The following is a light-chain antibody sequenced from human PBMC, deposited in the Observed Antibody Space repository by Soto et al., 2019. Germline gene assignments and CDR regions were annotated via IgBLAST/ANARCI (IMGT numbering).Light chain of an antibody. J-gene: IGKJ4*01. V-gene: IGKV3-15*01. CDR3: QQYNNWPPLT. CDR1: QSVSSN. CDR2: GAS. Sequence: EIVMTQSPATLSLSPGERATLSCRASQSVSSNLAWYQQKPGQAPRLLIYGASTRATGIPARFSGSGSGTEFTLTISSLQYEDFAFYYWQQYNNWPPLTFGGGTKVEIK.